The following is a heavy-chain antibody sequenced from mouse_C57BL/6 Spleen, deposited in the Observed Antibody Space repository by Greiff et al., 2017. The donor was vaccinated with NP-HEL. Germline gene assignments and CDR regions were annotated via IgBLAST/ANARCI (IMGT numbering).Heavy chain of an antibody. V-gene: IGHV1-50*01. CDR3: AAREGFITTVVATDY. CDR1: GYTFTSYW. Sequence: QVQLQQPGAELVKPGASVKLSCKASGYTFTSYWMQWVKQRPGQGLEWIGEIDPSDSYTNYNQKFKGKATLTVDTSSSTAYMQLSSLTSEDSAVYYCAAREGFITTVVATDYWGQGTTLTVSS. J-gene: IGHJ2*01. CDR2: IDPSDSYT. D-gene: IGHD1-1*01.